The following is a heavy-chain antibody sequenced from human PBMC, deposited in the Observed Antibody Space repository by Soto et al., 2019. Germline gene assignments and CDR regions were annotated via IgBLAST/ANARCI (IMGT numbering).Heavy chain of an antibody. D-gene: IGHD2-2*02. V-gene: IGHV4-30-4*01. Sequence: SETLSLTCTVSGGFISNGDYHWSWIRQPPGKGLEWIGYTYPSGSTYYNASLRSRVTISIDASKNQFSLKLNSVTAEDTAVYYCARVDCSSTSCYTPHFDYWGQGTLVTVSS. J-gene: IGHJ4*02. CDR2: TYPSGST. CDR1: GGFISNGDYH. CDR3: ARVDCSSTSCYTPHFDY.